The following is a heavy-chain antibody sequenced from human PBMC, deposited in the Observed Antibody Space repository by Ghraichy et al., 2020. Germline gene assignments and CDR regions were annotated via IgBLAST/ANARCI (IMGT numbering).Heavy chain of an antibody. Sequence: SETLSLTCTVFGGSISSSGSYWGWIRQPPGKGLEWIGSISYSGSPYYNPSLYSRVTISPDTSKNQFSLRLSSVAAADTAVYYGVGDGSSTRWSYYWGQGVLVTVSS. CDR1: GGSISSSGSY. CDR2: ISYSGSP. D-gene: IGHD6-13*01. V-gene: IGHV4-39*07. J-gene: IGHJ4*02. CDR3: VGDGSSTRWSYY.